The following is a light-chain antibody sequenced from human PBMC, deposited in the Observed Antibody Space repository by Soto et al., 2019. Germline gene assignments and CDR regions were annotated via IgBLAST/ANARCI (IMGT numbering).Light chain of an antibody. CDR2: DAS. V-gene: IGKV3-11*01. CDR3: QQRSNLPPT. Sequence: EIVLTQSPATLSLSPWERATLSCGASQSVSSYLAWYRQIPGQAPRLLIYDASKRATGIPDRVSGGGSGTDFTLTISSLEPEDFAVYYCQQRSNLPPTFGQGTRLEIK. CDR1: QSVSSY. J-gene: IGKJ5*01.